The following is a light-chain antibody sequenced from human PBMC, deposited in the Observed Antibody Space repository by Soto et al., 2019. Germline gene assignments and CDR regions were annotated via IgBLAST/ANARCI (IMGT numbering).Light chain of an antibody. Sequence: EILLTQSPATLSVSPGETATLSCRASQNVLSDLAWYQQKPGQAPRLLVYGATTSATDAPAKFRGRGSGTEFSLTLSSLQSEDSATYYCQQYRSWPRTFDQGSKVEI. V-gene: IGKV3-15*01. CDR1: QNVLSD. CDR3: QQYRSWPRT. J-gene: IGKJ1*01. CDR2: GAT.